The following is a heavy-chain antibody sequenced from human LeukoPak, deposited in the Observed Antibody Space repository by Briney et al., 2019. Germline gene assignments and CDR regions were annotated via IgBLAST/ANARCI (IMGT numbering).Heavy chain of an antibody. Sequence: SETLSLTCTVSGGSISSSSYYWGWIRQPPRKGLERIGSIYYSGSTYYNPSLKSRVTISVDTSKNQFSLKLSSVTAADTAVYYCASRFWSSYHAYWGQGTLVTVSS. CDR2: IYYSGST. D-gene: IGHD3-3*01. CDR3: ASRFWSSYHAY. J-gene: IGHJ4*02. CDR1: GGSISSSSYY. V-gene: IGHV4-39*01.